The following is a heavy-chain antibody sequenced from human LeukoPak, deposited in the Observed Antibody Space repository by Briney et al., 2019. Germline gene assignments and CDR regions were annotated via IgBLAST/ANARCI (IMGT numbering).Heavy chain of an antibody. CDR3: ARKTGDLYYFDY. CDR1: GGSISSTSYY. CDR2: ISYSGRT. V-gene: IGHV4-61*01. J-gene: IGHJ4*02. D-gene: IGHD7-27*01. Sequence: SETLSLTCTVSGGSISSTSYYWSWIRQPPGKGLEWNGYISYSGRTNYNPALKSRVTISVDTSKSQFSLRLSSVTAANTAVYYSARKTGDLYYFDYWGQGTLVTVSS.